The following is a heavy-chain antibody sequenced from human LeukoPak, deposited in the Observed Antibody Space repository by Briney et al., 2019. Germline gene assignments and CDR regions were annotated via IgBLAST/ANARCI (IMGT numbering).Heavy chain of an antibody. CDR1: GFTFSNSI. CDR3: ATDPTLGAPDYFDY. CDR2: TTTDGNLK. J-gene: IGHJ4*02. V-gene: IGHV3-30*04. Sequence: QPGGSLRLSCAASGFTFSNSIIHWVRQAPGKGLEWVAVTTTDGNLKIYTDSVKGRFTISRDNSKNTLYLQMNSLRVDDTAVYYCATDPTLGAPDYFDYWGQGTLVTVSS. D-gene: IGHD1-26*01.